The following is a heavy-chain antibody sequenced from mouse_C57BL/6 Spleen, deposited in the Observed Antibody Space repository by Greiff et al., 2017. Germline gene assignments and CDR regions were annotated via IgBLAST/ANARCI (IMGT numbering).Heavy chain of an antibody. CDR2: IDPETGGT. J-gene: IGHJ2*01. CDR1: GYTFTDYE. D-gene: IGHD2-5*01. Sequence: QVQLQQSGAELVRPGASVTLSCKASGYTFTDYEMHWVKQTPVHGLEWIGAIDPETGGTAYNQKFKGKAILTADKSSSTAYMELRILTSEDSAVYYCTIGSAYYSNPDYWGQGTTLTVSS. CDR3: TIGSAYYSNPDY. V-gene: IGHV1-15*01.